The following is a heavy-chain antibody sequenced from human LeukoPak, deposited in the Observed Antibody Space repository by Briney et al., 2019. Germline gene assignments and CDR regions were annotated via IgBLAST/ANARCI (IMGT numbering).Heavy chain of an antibody. CDR3: SRAVSGYFGLYYFDS. V-gene: IGHV3-49*04. D-gene: IGHD3-10*01. Sequence: GGSLRLSCAASGFTFGDYAMTCVRQAPGKGLEWVGFIRRAIYGGTTEYAASVKGRFTISGDDSKTIVHLQMNSLKTEDTAVYYCSRAVSGYFGLYYFDSWGQGTLVTVSS. CDR1: GFTFGDYA. CDR2: IRRAIYGGTT. J-gene: IGHJ4*02.